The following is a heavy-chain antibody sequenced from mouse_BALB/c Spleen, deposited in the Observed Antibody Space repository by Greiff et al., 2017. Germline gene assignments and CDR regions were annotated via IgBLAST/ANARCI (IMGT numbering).Heavy chain of an antibody. D-gene: IGHD4-1*01. CDR3: ARALANWDYFDY. V-gene: IGHV7-3*02. J-gene: IGHJ2*01. CDR1: GFTFTDYY. Sequence: EVQVVESGGGLVQPGGSLRLSCATSGFTFTDYYMSWVRQPPGKALEWLGFIRNKANGYTTEYSASVKGRFTISRDNSQSILYLQMNTLRAEDSATYYCARALANWDYFDYWGQGTTLTVSS. CDR2: IRNKANGYTT.